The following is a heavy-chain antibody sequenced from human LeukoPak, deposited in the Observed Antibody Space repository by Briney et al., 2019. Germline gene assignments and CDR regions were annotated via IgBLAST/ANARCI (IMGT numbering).Heavy chain of an antibody. CDR2: ISSSSSYI. Sequence: GGSLRLSCAASGFTFSSYSINWVRQAPGKGLEWVSSISSSSSYIYYADSVKGRFTISRDNAKNSLYLQMNSLRAEDTAVYYCASKGLRGAFDIWGQGTMVTVSS. CDR3: ASKGLRGAFDI. CDR1: GFTFSSYS. J-gene: IGHJ3*02. V-gene: IGHV3-21*01.